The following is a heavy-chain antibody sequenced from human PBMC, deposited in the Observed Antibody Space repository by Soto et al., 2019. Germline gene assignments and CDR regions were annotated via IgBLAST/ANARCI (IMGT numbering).Heavy chain of an antibody. CDR3: ARGYYTSWYWFDR. CDR1: GGSVSTGVHY. CDR2: IYYSGST. V-gene: IGHV4-61*08. D-gene: IGHD6-13*01. J-gene: IGHJ2*01. Sequence: QVQLQESGPGLVKPSETLSLTCTVSVSGGSVSTGVHYWSWIRQPPGKGLEWIGYIYYSGSTNYNPSLQSRITLSVDTSKNQFSLKLTSVTAADTAVYYCARGYYTSWYWFDRWGRGTLVTVSS.